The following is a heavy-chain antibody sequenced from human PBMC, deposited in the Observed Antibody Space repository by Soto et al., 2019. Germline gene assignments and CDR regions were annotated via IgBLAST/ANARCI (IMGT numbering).Heavy chain of an antibody. CDR3: ARAGSGYVWFNEF. D-gene: IGHD3-22*01. V-gene: IGHV1-69*13. CDR1: GGLFSSYA. CDR2: IIPVFDTV. Sequence: GASVKVSCKDTGGLFSSYAVSWVRQAPGQGLEWMGGIIPVFDTVYYAQKFQGRVTITADESTNTAYMELSSLRSEDTAMYYCARAGSGYVWFNEFWGQGTLVTVSS. J-gene: IGHJ4*02.